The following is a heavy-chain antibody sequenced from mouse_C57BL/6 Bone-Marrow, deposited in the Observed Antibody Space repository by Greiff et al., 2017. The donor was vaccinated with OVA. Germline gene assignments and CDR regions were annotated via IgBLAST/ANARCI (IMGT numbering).Heavy chain of an antibody. CDR1: GYTFTNYY. CDR3: GSWDFAY. V-gene: IGHV1-50*01. CDR2: IDPSDSYT. Sequence: QVQLQQPGAEFVKPGASVKLSCKASGYTFTNYYIQWIKQRPGQGLEWIGEIDPSDSYTNYNQKFKGKATLTVDTSSSTAYMQRSSLKSEDSAVYYCGSWDFAYWGQGTLVTVSA. J-gene: IGHJ3*01. D-gene: IGHD1-1*01.